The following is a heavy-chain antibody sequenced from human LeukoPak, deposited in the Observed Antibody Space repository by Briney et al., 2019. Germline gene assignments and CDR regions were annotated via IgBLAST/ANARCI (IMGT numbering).Heavy chain of an antibody. CDR2: INSDGSST. D-gene: IGHD3-10*01. CDR1: GFTFSSYW. CDR3: ARDGVLWFGELKKYYFDY. Sequence: PGGSLRLSCAASGFTFSSYWMHWVRQAPGKGLVWVSRINSDGSSTSYADSVKGRFTISRDNAKNTLYLQMNSLRAEDTAVYYCARDGVLWFGELKKYYFDYWGQGTLVTVSS. J-gene: IGHJ4*02. V-gene: IGHV3-74*01.